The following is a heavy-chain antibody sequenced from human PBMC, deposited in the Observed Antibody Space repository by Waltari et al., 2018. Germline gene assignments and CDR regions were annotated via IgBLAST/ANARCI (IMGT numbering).Heavy chain of an antibody. J-gene: IGHJ4*02. D-gene: IGHD3-10*01. CDR2: INYRGTT. CDR1: GGSFSGFY. Sequence: QVQLQQWGAGPLKPSETLSLTCVVYGGSFSGFYWSWIRQPPVKGLEYIGEINYRGTTTYNPSLKSRVTISIDTSKNHFSLKLSSVTAADTAVYYCARGDYSGSGSYNSWGQGTLVTVSS. V-gene: IGHV4-34*01. CDR3: ARGDYSGSGSYNS.